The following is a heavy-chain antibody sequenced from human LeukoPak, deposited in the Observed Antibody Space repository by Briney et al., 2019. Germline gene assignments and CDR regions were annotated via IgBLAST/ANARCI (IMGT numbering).Heavy chain of an antibody. D-gene: IGHD1-26*01. Sequence: SETLSLTCTVSGGSISSTSYYWGWIRQPPGKGLEWIGSIYYRGSTYYNPSLKSRVTISVDTAKNQFSLRLTSVTAADTAVYYCARGLVGTTGEQNWFDPWGQGTLVTVSS. V-gene: IGHV4-39*07. CDR3: ARGLVGTTGEQNWFDP. CDR1: GGSISSTSYY. J-gene: IGHJ5*02. CDR2: IYYRGST.